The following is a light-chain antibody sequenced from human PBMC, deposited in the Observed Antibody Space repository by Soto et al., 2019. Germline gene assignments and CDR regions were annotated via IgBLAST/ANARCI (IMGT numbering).Light chain of an antibody. J-gene: IGKJ2*03. V-gene: IGKV3-20*01. CDR1: QTINSNF. CDR3: QQYGRSPLMYS. Sequence: EIVLTQSPGTLSLSPGERATLSCRASQTINSNFLALSQQKPGQAPRLLIYGASTRAAGAPDRFSGSGSGTDFTLTITRLEPEDFAVYYCQQYGRSPLMYSFGQGTKLVVK. CDR2: GAS.